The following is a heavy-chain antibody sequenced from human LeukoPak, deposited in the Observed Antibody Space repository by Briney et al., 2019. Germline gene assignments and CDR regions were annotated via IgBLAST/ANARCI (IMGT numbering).Heavy chain of an antibody. D-gene: IGHD4/OR15-4a*01. CDR3: TRVNRIDYGADPEGDV. V-gene: IGHV4-4*07. J-gene: IGHJ6*04. CDR2: KSTSGHT. Sequence: SETLSLTCTDSGGSISNYYWNWIRQPAGKGLEWIGRKSTSGHTNYRSSLESRVTMSVDTSKNQFSLRLSSVTTADTAVYYCTRVNRIDYGADPEGDVWGKGITVIVSS. CDR1: GGSISNYY.